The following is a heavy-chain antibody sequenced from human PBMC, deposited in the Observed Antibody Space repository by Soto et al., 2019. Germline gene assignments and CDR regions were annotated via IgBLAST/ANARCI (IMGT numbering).Heavy chain of an antibody. CDR2: ISAYNGNT. Sequence: GASVKVSCKASGYTFTSYGISWVREAPGQGLEWMGWISAYNGNTNYAQKLQGRVTMTTDTFTSTAYMELRSLRSDDTAVYYCARWHSGYLNWFDPWGQGTLVTVSS. V-gene: IGHV1-18*01. J-gene: IGHJ5*02. CDR3: ARWHSGYLNWFDP. CDR1: GYTFTSYG. D-gene: IGHD5-12*01.